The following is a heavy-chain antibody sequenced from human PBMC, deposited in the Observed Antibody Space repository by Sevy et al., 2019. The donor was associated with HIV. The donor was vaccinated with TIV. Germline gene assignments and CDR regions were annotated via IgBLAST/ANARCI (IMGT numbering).Heavy chain of an antibody. V-gene: IGHV7-4-1*02. J-gene: IGHJ4*02. CDR2: INTNTGNP. CDR1: GYTFTSYA. D-gene: IGHD3-10*01. CDR3: ARGPDGSGCYWSDY. Sequence: ASVKVSCKASGYTFTSYAMNRVRQAPGQGLEWMGWINTNTGNPTYAQGFTGRFVFSLDTSVSTAYLQISSLKAGDTAVYYCARGPDGSGCYWSDYWGQGTLVTVSS.